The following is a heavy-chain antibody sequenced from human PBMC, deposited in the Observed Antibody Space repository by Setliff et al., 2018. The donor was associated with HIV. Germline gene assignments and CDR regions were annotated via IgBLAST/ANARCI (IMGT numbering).Heavy chain of an antibody. CDR1: GYTFTSYG. V-gene: IGHV1-18*01. CDR3: GRVPLSGWLYFDY. D-gene: IGHD6-19*01. CDR2: ISAYNGNT. J-gene: IGHJ4*02. Sequence: ASVKVSCKVSGYTFTSYGISWVRQAPGQGLEWMGWISAYNGNTNYAKKPQGRVTMTTAKSTSTAYMELRSLRSDDTAVYYCGRVPLSGWLYFDYWGQGTLVTVSS.